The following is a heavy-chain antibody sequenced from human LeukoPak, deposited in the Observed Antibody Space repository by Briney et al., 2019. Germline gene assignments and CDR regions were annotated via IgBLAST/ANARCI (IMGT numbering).Heavy chain of an antibody. CDR2: ISYDGSNK. V-gene: IGHV3-30-3*01. Sequence: EGSLRLSCAASGFTFSSYAMHWVRQAPGKGLEWVAVISYDGSNKYYADSVKGRFTISRDNSKNTLYLQMNSLRAEDTAVYYCARTLVVVMYYGMDVWGQGTTVTVSS. CDR1: GFTFSSYA. D-gene: IGHD3-22*01. J-gene: IGHJ6*02. CDR3: ARTLVVVMYYGMDV.